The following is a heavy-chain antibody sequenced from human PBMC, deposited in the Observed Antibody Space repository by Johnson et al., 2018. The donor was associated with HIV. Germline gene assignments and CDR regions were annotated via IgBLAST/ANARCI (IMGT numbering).Heavy chain of an antibody. V-gene: IGHV3-9*01. D-gene: IGHD5-24*01. CDR1: GFTFSSYA. J-gene: IGHJ3*02. CDR3: VRRRRDGDTFDI. CDR2: ISWNSGSI. Sequence: VQLVESGGGVVQPGRSLTLSCAASGFTFSSYAMHWVRQAPGKGLEWVSGISWNSGSIGYADSVKGRFTISRDNAKNSLYLQMNSLRAEDTALYYCVRRRRDGDTFDIWGQGTMVTVSP.